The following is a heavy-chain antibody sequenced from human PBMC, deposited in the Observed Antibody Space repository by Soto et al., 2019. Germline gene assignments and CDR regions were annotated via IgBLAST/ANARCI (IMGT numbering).Heavy chain of an antibody. CDR2: IWYDGSNK. Sequence: GGSLRLSCAASGFTFSSYGMHWVRQAPGKGLEWVAVIWYDGSNKYYADSVKGRFTISRDNSKNTLYLQMNSLRAEDTAVYYCARENLGELSFDYWGQGTLVTVSS. D-gene: IGHD3-16*02. V-gene: IGHV3-33*01. J-gene: IGHJ4*02. CDR1: GFTFSSYG. CDR3: ARENLGELSFDY.